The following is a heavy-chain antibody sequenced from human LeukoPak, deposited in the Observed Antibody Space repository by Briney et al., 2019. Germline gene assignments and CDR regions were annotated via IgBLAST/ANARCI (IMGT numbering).Heavy chain of an antibody. CDR1: GGSISSYY. V-gene: IGHV4-59*01. CDR3: ARDAGYCSSSSCGAYFQH. Sequence: PSETLSLTCTVSGGSISSYYWSWIRQPPGKGLEWIAYIYYTGSTNYNPSLKSRVIISVDTSKNQFSLKLSSVTAADTAVYYCARDAGYCSSSSCGAYFQHWGQGTLVTVSS. J-gene: IGHJ1*01. CDR2: IYYTGST. D-gene: IGHD2-2*01.